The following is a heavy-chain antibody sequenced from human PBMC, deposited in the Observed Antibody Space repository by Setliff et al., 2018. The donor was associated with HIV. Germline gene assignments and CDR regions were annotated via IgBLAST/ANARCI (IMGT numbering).Heavy chain of an antibody. CDR1: GFTFSSYA. Sequence: GGSLRLSCSASGFTFSSYAMHWVRQAPGKGLEYVSAISSNGGSTYYADSVKGRFTISRDNSKNTLYLQMSSLRAEDTAVYYCVKARVDGYYYYYYYIDVWGKGTTVTVSS. CDR3: VKARVDGYYYYYYYIDV. V-gene: IGHV3-64D*09. D-gene: IGHD5-18*01. J-gene: IGHJ6*03. CDR2: ISSNGGST.